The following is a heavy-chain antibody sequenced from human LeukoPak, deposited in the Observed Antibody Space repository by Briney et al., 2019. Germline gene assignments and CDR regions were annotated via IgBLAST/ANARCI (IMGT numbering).Heavy chain of an antibody. V-gene: IGHV1-2*02. CDR3: ARDRIAAAGTLGY. CDR2: INPNSGGT. J-gene: IGHJ4*02. CDR1: GYTFTGYY. D-gene: IGHD6-13*01. Sequence: ASVKVSCKASGYTFTGYYMHWVRQAPGQGLEWMGWINPNSGGTNYAQKLQGRVTMTTDTSTSTAYMELRSLRSDDTAVYYCARDRIAAAGTLGYWGQGTLVTVSS.